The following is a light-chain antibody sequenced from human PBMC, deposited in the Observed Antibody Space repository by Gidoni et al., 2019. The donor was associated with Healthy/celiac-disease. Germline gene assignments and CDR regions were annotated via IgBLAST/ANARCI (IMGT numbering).Light chain of an antibody. V-gene: IGKV2-28*01. CDR3: MQALQTPST. Sequence: MVMTQSPLSLPVTPGEPASISCRPSQRLLHSNGYNYLDWYLQKPGQSPQLLIYLGSNRASGVPDRFSGSGSGTDFTLKISRVEAEDVGVYYCMQALQTPSTFGGGTKVEIK. CDR1: QRLLHSNGYNY. CDR2: LGS. J-gene: IGKJ4*01.